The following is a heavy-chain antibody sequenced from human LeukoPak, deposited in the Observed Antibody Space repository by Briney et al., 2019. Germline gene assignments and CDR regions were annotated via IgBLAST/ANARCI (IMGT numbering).Heavy chain of an antibody. V-gene: IGHV3-23*01. CDR2: ISGSGGST. J-gene: IGHJ4*02. CDR3: AKDLGIAAGGY. D-gene: IGHD6-13*01. Sequence: GGSLRLYCAASGFTFSSYAMSWVRQAPGKGLEWVSAISGSGGSTYYADSVKGRFTISRDNSKNALYLQMNSLRAEDTAVYYCAKDLGIAAGGYWGQGTLVTVSS. CDR1: GFTFSSYA.